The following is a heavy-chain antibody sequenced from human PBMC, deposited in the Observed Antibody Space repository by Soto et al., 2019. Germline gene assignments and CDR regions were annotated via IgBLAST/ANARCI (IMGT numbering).Heavy chain of an antibody. V-gene: IGHV3-33*01. D-gene: IGHD2-2*02. CDR2: IWYDGSNK. CDR3: ARGSFGVVPAAITFFDP. CDR1: GFTFSSYV. J-gene: IGHJ5*02. Sequence: GGSLRLSCAASGFTFSSYVMHWVRQAPGKGLEWVAVIWYDGSNKYYADSVKGRFTISRDNSKNTLYLQMNSLRAEDTAVYYCARGSFGVVPAAITFFDPWGQGTLVPVSS.